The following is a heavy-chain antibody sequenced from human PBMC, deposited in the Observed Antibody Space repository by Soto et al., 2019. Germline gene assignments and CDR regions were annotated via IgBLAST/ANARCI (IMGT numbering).Heavy chain of an antibody. CDR2: IYWDDDK. V-gene: IGHV2-5*02. J-gene: IGHJ2*01. CDR1: GFSLSTSGVG. CDR3: ARPYYFGSERLYWYFDL. Sequence: QITLKESGPTLVKPTQTLTLTCTFSGFSLSTSGVGVGWIRQPPGKALEWLALIYWDDDKRYSPSLKSRLTITKDTSKIQVVLTMTNMDPVDTATYYCARPYYFGSERLYWYFDLWGRGTLVTVSS. D-gene: IGHD3-10*01.